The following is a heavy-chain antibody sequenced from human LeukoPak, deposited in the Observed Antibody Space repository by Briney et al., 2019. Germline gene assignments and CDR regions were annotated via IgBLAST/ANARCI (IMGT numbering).Heavy chain of an antibody. Sequence: GGSLRLSCAASGFPFSNAWMNWVRQAPGKGLEWVGRIKSKTDGGTTDYAAPVKGRFTISRDDSKNTLYLQMNSLKTEDTAVYYCTTEPNTIFGVPLAYWGQGTLVTVSS. D-gene: IGHD3-3*01. CDR2: IKSKTDGGTT. V-gene: IGHV3-15*07. CDR1: GFPFSNAW. CDR3: TTEPNTIFGVPLAY. J-gene: IGHJ4*02.